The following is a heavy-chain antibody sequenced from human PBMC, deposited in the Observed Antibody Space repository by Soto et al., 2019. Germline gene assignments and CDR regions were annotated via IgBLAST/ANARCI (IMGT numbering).Heavy chain of an antibody. V-gene: IGHV3-30-3*01. CDR3: ARDRGYDSSGYYFM. CDR2: ISYSGDNE. D-gene: IGHD3-22*01. Sequence: QVQLVESGGGVVQPGRSLRLSCAASGFIFSSFAMHWVRQAPGKGLEWVALISYSGDNEYYADSVKGRLTISRDNSMNTLYLQMNSLRAEDTAVYYCARDRGYDSSGYYFMWGQGTLVTVSS. J-gene: IGHJ4*02. CDR1: GFIFSSFA.